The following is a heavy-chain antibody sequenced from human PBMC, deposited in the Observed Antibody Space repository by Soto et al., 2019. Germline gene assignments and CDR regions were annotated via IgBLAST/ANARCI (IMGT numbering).Heavy chain of an antibody. J-gene: IGHJ3*02. V-gene: IGHV3-23*01. Sequence: GGSLRLSCAASGFTFSSYAMSWVRQAPGKGLEWVSAISGSGGSTYYADSVKGRFTISRDNSKNTLYLQMNSLRAEDTAVYYCAKVRVGATWGVLDAFDIWGQGTMVTVSS. CDR2: ISGSGGST. CDR3: AKVRVGATWGVLDAFDI. D-gene: IGHD1-26*01. CDR1: GFTFSSYA.